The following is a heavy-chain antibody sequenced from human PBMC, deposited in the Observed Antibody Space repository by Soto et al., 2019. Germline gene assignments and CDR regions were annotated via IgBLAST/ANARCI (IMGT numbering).Heavy chain of an antibody. CDR3: ARGYYDSSGYYWVFDY. CDR1: GFTFSSYS. V-gene: IGHV3-48*01. J-gene: IGHJ4*02. Sequence: EVQLVESGGGLVQPGGSLRLSCAASGFTFSSYSMNWVRQAPGKGLAWVSYISSSSTTIYYADSVKGRFTISRDNAKNSLYLQMNSRRAEDTAVYYCARGYYDSSGYYWVFDYWGQGTLVTVSS. D-gene: IGHD3-22*01. CDR2: ISSSSTTI.